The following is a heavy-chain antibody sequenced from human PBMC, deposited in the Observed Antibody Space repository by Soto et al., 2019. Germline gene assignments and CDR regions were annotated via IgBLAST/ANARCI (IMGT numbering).Heavy chain of an antibody. Sequence: EVQLVESGGGLVKPGGSLRLSCAASGFTFSNAWINWVRQAPGKGLEWVGRVKSKTHGGTTDYAERVKGRFAISRDDSNNMVYLQMNSLKIEDTAVYYCTTDSYSTIIIVRFDYWGHGTLVTVSS. D-gene: IGHD3-22*01. CDR1: GFTFSNAW. J-gene: IGHJ4*01. CDR3: TTDSYSTIIIVRFDY. V-gene: IGHV3-15*07. CDR2: VKSKTHGGTT.